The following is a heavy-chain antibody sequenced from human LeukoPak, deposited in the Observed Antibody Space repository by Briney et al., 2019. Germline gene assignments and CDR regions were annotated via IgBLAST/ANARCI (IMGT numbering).Heavy chain of an antibody. CDR2: ISSSGTI. D-gene: IGHD5-18*01. CDR1: GFTFSDYY. V-gene: IGHV3-69-1*01. Sequence: GGSLRLSCAASGFTFSDYYMSWIRQAPGKGLGWVSYISSSGTIYYADSVKGRFTISRDNAKNSLYLQMNSLRAEDTAVYYCAGTPRGYTSGYLDYWGQGTLVTVSS. CDR3: AGTPRGYTSGYLDY. J-gene: IGHJ4*02.